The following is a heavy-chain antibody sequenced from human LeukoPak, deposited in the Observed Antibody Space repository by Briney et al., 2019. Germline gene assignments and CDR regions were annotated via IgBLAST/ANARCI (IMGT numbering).Heavy chain of an antibody. D-gene: IGHD6-13*01. CDR1: GFTFSSYS. Sequence: GGSLRLSCAASGFTFSSYSMNWVRQAPGKGLEWVSYISSSSSTIYYADSVKGRFTISRDNAKNSLYLQMNSLRAEDTAVYYCARGSLAAAGPGVADHWGQGTLVTVSS. CDR3: ARGSLAAAGPGVADH. J-gene: IGHJ4*02. CDR2: ISSSSSTI. V-gene: IGHV3-48*04.